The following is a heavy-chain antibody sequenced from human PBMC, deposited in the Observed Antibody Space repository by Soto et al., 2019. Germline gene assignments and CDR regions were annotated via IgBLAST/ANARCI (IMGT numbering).Heavy chain of an antibody. CDR1: GGSITVDSISRNTYY. Sequence: SETLSLTCTVSGGSITVDSISRNTYYWGWMRQPPGKGLEWIGYIYYSGSTYYNPSLKSRVTISVDTSKNQFSLKLSSVTAADTAVYYCAREGVYGSGNYIGPLGQGALVTVSS. V-gene: IGHV4-30-4*08. J-gene: IGHJ5*02. CDR3: AREGVYGSGNYIGP. CDR2: IYYSGST. D-gene: IGHD3-10*01.